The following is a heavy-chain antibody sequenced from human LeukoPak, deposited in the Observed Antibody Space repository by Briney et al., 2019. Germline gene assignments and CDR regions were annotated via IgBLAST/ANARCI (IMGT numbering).Heavy chain of an antibody. Sequence: PGGSLRLSCAASGFTVSSNYMSWVRQAPGKGLEWVSVIYSGGSTYYADSVKGRFTIPRDNSKNTLYLQMNSLRAEDTAVYYCASDGGYYDSSGLDYWGQGTLVTVSS. CDR2: IYSGGST. CDR1: GFTVSSNY. CDR3: ASDGGYYDSSGLDY. D-gene: IGHD3-22*01. J-gene: IGHJ4*02. V-gene: IGHV3-53*01.